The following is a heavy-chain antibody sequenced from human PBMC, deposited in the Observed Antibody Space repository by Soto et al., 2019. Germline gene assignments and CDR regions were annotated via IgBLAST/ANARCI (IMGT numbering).Heavy chain of an antibody. CDR2: IRYDGSNK. CDR1: GFTFSSYG. Sequence: GGSLRLSCAASGFTFSSYGMHWVRQAPGKGLEWVAVIRYDGSNKYYADSVKGRFTISRDNSKNTLYLQMNSLRAEDTAVYYCARRSDGDYVDLDYWGQGTMVTVSS. CDR3: ARRSDGDYVDLDY. D-gene: IGHD4-17*01. J-gene: IGHJ4*02. V-gene: IGHV3-33*01.